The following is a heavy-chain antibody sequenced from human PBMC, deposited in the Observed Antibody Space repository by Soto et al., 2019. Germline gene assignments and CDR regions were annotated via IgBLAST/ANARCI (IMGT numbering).Heavy chain of an antibody. D-gene: IGHD2-15*01. J-gene: IGHJ2*01. Sequence: QVQLVQSGAEVKKPGSSVTVSCKASGGTFSSYTISWVRQAPGQGLEGMGGIIPIFGTANYAQKFQGRVTVTANESTSTANRASSRLISDETAVYYCASCCQRWPQLWYCGFWGRGTLVTVSS. CDR3: ASCCQRWPQLWYCGF. CDR2: IIPIFGTA. V-gene: IGHV1-69*12. CDR1: GGTFSSYT.